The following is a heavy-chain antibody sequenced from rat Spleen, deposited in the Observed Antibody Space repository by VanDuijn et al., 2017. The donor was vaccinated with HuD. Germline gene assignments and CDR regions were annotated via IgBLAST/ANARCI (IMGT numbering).Heavy chain of an antibody. Sequence: EVQLVESEGGLVQPGKSLKLSCVASGFTFNNYWMTWIRQAPGKGLEWVASITNPGGSTYHPDSVKGRFTISRDNAKSTLYLQMNSLRSEDTATYYCARQDTSGYSNWFAYWGQGTLVTVSS. V-gene: IGHV5-31*01. CDR1: GFTFNNYW. D-gene: IGHD4-3*01. J-gene: IGHJ3*01. CDR2: ITNPGGST. CDR3: ARQDTSGYSNWFAY.